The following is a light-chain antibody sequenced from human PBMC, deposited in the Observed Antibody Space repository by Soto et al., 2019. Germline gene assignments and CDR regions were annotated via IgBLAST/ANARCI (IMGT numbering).Light chain of an antibody. CDR3: SSYTSSSISYV. Sequence: QSVLTQPPSASGTPGQRVTISCSGSTSNIGSNTVNWYQQLPGTAPKLLIYSSNQRPSGVPDRFSGSKSGNTASLTISGLQAEDEADYYCSSYTSSSISYVFGTGTKVTVL. CDR1: TSNIGSNT. CDR2: SSN. J-gene: IGLJ1*01. V-gene: IGLV1-44*01.